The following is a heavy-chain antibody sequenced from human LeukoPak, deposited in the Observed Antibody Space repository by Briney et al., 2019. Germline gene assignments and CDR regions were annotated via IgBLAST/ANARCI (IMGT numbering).Heavy chain of an antibody. J-gene: IGHJ6*03. V-gene: IGHV4-61*02. CDR3: ARETKDIYSPSWGLYDTYYYIDA. D-gene: IGHD5/OR15-5a*01. Sequence: PSQTLSLTCAVYPGSMDSGLYYWTWIRQPAGKGLEWIGRISNNGGTAYNPSLRSRVTITLDTSNNHLSLKVTSVTAADTAVYYCARETKDIYSPSWGLYDTYYYIDAWGKGTTVTVSS. CDR2: ISNNGGT. CDR1: PGSMDSGLYY.